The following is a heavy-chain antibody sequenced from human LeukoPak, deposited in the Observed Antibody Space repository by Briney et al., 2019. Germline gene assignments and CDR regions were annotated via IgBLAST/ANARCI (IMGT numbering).Heavy chain of an antibody. D-gene: IGHD2-15*01. Sequence: ASVKVSCKASGYTFTGYYMHWVRQAPGQGLEWMGWINPNSGGTNYAQKFQGRVTMTRDTSISTAYMELSRLRSDDTAVYYCARGYCSGGSCYTGAFDIWGQGTMVTVSS. V-gene: IGHV1-2*02. CDR2: INPNSGGT. J-gene: IGHJ3*02. CDR1: GYTFTGYY. CDR3: ARGYCSGGSCYTGAFDI.